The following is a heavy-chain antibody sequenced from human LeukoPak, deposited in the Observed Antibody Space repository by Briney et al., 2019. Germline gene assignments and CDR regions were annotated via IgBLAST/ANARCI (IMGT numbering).Heavy chain of an antibody. CDR2: IYYSGST. Sequence: LETLSLTCTVSGGSISSYYWSWIRQPPGKGLEWIGYIYYSGSTNYNPSLKSRVTISVDTSKNQFSLKLSSVTAADTAVYYCARFRALQSYYFDYWGQGTLVTVSS. V-gene: IGHV4-59*08. CDR3: ARFRALQSYYFDY. J-gene: IGHJ4*02. D-gene: IGHD3-16*02. CDR1: GGSISSYY.